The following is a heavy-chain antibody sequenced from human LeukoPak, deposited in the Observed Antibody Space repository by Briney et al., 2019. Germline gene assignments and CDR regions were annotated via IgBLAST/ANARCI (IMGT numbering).Heavy chain of an antibody. V-gene: IGHV3-53*01. CDR2: IYSGGSA. D-gene: IGHD1-26*01. Sequence: GGSLRLSCAASGFTVSSNYMSWVRQAPGKGLEWVSVIYSGGSAYYADSVKGRFTISRDNSKNTLYLQMNSLRAEDTAVYYCARDVGKWESLHFFDYWGQGTLVTVSS. J-gene: IGHJ4*02. CDR3: ARDVGKWESLHFFDY. CDR1: GFTVSSNY.